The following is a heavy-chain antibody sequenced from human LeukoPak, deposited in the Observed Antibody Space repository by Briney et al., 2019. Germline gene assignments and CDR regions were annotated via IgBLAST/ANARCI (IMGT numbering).Heavy chain of an antibody. CDR1: GYSISSAYY. Sequence: SETLSLTCTVSGYSISSAYYWGWIRQPPGKGLEWIGSIYYSGSTYYNPSLKSRVTISVDTSKNQFSLKLSSVTAADTAVYYCARGAQDPYYDILTGHRAFDIWGQGTMATVSS. CDR3: ARGAQDPYYDILTGHRAFDI. J-gene: IGHJ3*02. CDR2: IYYSGST. D-gene: IGHD3-9*01. V-gene: IGHV4-38-2*02.